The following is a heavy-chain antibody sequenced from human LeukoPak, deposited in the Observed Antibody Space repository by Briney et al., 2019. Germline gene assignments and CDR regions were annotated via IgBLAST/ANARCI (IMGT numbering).Heavy chain of an antibody. CDR2: IRDDGGNR. D-gene: IGHD7-27*01. Sequence: PGGSLRLSCAASGFTFSSYGMHWVRQAPGKGLEWVAFIRDDGGNRYHADSVKGRFTISRDDSKNTLSLQMNSLRVEDTAVYYCAQDLAWGAFDHWGQGTLVTVSS. CDR1: GFTFSSYG. V-gene: IGHV3-30*02. CDR3: AQDLAWGAFDH. J-gene: IGHJ4*02.